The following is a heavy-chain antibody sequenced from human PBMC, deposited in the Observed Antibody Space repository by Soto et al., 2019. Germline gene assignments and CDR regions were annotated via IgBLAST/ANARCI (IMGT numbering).Heavy chain of an antibody. V-gene: IGHV3-23*01. Sequence: GGSLRLSCAASGFTFSSYAMSWVRQAPGKGLEWVSAISGSGGSTYYADSVKGRFTISRDNSKNTLYLQMNSLRAEDTAVYYRAKQKTRDYYDSSGYGTFGYWGQGTLVTVSS. CDR3: AKQKTRDYYDSSGYGTFGY. CDR2: ISGSGGST. D-gene: IGHD3-22*01. CDR1: GFTFSSYA. J-gene: IGHJ4*02.